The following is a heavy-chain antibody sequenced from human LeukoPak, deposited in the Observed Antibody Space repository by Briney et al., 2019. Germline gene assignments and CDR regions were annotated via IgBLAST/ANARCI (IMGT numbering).Heavy chain of an antibody. CDR2: VKEDGSQK. Sequence: GGSLRLSCAASGFTFSTYWMSWVRKAQGKGREWVANVKEDGSQKYYVDSVKGRFTISRDNAKNALYLQMNSLRAEDTAVYYCARIKNSNFAYWGQGTLVTVSS. D-gene: IGHD1/OR15-1a*01. CDR1: GFTFSTYW. J-gene: IGHJ4*02. V-gene: IGHV3-7*01. CDR3: ARIKNSNFAY.